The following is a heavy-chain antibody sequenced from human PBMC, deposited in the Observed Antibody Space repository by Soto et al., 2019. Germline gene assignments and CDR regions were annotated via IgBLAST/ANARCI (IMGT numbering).Heavy chain of an antibody. CDR2: LYWDDDQ. CDR1: GLSLRTTRVG. Sequence: QVTLKESGPTLVKPTQTLTLTCTVSGLSLRTTRVGVGWVRQPPGKALEWLALLYWDDDQRYSPSLRSRLTIAKDISEKQVVLTMTNMDTVDTATYYCVQSRCGGDCLEIYSSHAYNGLDVWGQGTTVTVSS. CDR3: VQSRCGGDCLEIYSSHAYNGLDV. V-gene: IGHV2-5*02. D-gene: IGHD2-21*02. J-gene: IGHJ6*01.